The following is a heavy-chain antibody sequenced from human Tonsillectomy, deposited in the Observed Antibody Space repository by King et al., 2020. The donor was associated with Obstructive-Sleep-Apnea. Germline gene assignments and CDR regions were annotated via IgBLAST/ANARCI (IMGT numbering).Heavy chain of an antibody. CDR3: ARGINHADYVRGAFDY. Sequence: EVQLVESGGGLVQPGGSLRLSCTASGFTFATYAMNWVRQAPGKGLEWVSVISGSTGRTFYADSVKGRFTISRDNSKNTLYPQMNSLRAEDSAVYSCARGINHADYVRGAFDYWGQGSLVTVSS. CDR2: ISGSTGRT. J-gene: IGHJ4*02. CDR1: GFTFATYA. D-gene: IGHD4-17*01. V-gene: IGHV3-23*04.